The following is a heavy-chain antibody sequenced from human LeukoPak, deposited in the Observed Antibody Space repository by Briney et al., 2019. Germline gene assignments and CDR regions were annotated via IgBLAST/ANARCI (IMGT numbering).Heavy chain of an antibody. CDR3: ARSRAGDNFDAFEI. Sequence: SETLSLTCTVSGGSISSYYWSWTRQPPGKGLEWIGYIYYGGSTKYYPSLKSRVTISVDTSKNQFSLKLSSVTAADTAVYYCARSRAGDNFDAFEIWGQGTMVTVSS. CDR1: GGSISSYY. CDR2: IYYGGST. J-gene: IGHJ3*02. V-gene: IGHV4-59*08. D-gene: IGHD5-24*01.